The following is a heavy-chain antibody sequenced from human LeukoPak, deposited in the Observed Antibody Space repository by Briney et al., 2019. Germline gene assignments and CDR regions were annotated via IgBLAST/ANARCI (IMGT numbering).Heavy chain of an antibody. Sequence: SETLSLTCAVSGYSISSGYYWGWIRQPPGKGLEWIGSIYHSGSTYYNPSLKSRVTISVDTSKNQFSLKLSSVSAADTAVYYCAGDGSSVVVAATHWFDPWGQGTLVTVPS. D-gene: IGHD2-15*01. CDR2: IYHSGST. CDR3: AGDGSSVVVAATHWFDP. CDR1: GYSISSGYY. J-gene: IGHJ5*02. V-gene: IGHV4-38-2*02.